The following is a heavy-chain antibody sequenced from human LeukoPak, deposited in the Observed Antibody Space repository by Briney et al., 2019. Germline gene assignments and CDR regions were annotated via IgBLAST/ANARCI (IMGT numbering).Heavy chain of an antibody. V-gene: IGHV4-34*01. CDR3: ARESMAVAGPNYYYGMDV. D-gene: IGHD6-19*01. Sequence: SETLSLTCAVYGGSFSGYYWSWIRQPPGKGLEWIGEINHSGSTNYNPSLKSRVTISVDTSKNQFSLKLSSVTAADTAVYYCARESMAVAGPNYYYGMDVWGQGTTVTVSS. CDR2: INHSGST. CDR1: GGSFSGYY. J-gene: IGHJ6*02.